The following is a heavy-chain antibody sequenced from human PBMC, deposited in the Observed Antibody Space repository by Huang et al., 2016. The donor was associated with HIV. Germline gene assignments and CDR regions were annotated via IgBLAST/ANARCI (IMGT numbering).Heavy chain of an antibody. CDR3: AREFYYDSTGYYFDY. V-gene: IGHV1-69*01. D-gene: IGHD3-22*01. Sequence: QVQMVQSGAEVKKPGSSVKVSCKASGGTFSSNAITWVRQAPGQGLEWMGGIIPIVGTANDAQKFQCRVTITADESTSTAYMQLGSLRSEDTSVYYCAREFYYDSTGYYFDYWGQGTLVTVSS. CDR2: IIPIVGTA. J-gene: IGHJ4*02. CDR1: GGTFSSNA.